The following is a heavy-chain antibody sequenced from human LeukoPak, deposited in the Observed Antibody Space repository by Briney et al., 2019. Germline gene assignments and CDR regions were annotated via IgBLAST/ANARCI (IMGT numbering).Heavy chain of an antibody. D-gene: IGHD2-8*02. CDR3: ARSLVAQYYFDY. V-gene: IGHV3-30-3*01. CDR2: ISYDGSNK. CDR1: GFTFSSYA. Sequence: GRSLRLSCAASGFTFSSYAMHWVRQAPGKGLEWVAVISYDGSNKYYADSVKGRFTISRDNSKNTLYLQMNSLRAEDTAVYYCARSLVAQYYFDYWGQGTLVTVSS. J-gene: IGHJ4*02.